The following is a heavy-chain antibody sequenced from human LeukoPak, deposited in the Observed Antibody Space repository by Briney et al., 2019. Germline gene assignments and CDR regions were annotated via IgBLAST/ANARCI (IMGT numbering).Heavy chain of an antibody. V-gene: IGHV4-59*01. D-gene: IGHD6-25*01. CDR1: GGSISSYY. Sequence: PSETLSLTCTVSGGSISSYYWSWIRQPPGKGLGWIANIYHTGSTNYNPSLSSRVTISIDTAKNQFSLKLTSVTAADTAVYYCARRGGNSSGWQDYLWGQGTLVTVSS. CDR3: ARRGGNSSGWQDYL. CDR2: IYHTGST. J-gene: IGHJ4*02.